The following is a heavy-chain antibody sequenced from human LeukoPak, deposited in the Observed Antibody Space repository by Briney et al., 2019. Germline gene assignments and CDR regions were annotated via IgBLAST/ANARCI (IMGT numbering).Heavy chain of an antibody. D-gene: IGHD6-13*01. V-gene: IGHV3-7*01. Sequence: GSLRLSCAASGFTFSSYWMSWVRQAPGKGLEWVANIKQDGSEKYYVDSVKGRFTISRDNAKNSLYLQMNSLRAEDTAVYYCARDENKKGIAAAGTTFDYWGQGTLVTVSS. CDR2: IKQDGSEK. CDR1: GFTFSSYW. CDR3: ARDENKKGIAAAGTTFDY. J-gene: IGHJ4*02.